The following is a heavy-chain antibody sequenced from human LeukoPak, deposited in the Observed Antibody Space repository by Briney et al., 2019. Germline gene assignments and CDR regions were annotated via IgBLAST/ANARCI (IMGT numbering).Heavy chain of an antibody. CDR1: GFTVSSNY. CDR2: IYSGGST. J-gene: IGHJ6*03. CDR3: AKGMGSWYYYYYYMDV. D-gene: IGHD3-10*01. V-gene: IGHV3-53*01. Sequence: GGSLRLSCAASGFTVSSNYMSWVRQAPGKGLEWVSVIYSGGSTYYADSVKGRFTISRDNSKNTLYLQMNSLRAEDTAVYYCAKGMGSWYYYYYYMDVWGKGTTVTVSS.